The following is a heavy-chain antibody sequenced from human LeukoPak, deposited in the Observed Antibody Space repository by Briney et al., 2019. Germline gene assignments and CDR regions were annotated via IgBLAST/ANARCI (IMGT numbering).Heavy chain of an antibody. CDR1: GFTVSSNY. CDR3: ARDEGLEYSSGSMGDFDI. J-gene: IGHJ3*02. CDR2: IYSGGST. Sequence: GGSLRLSCAASGFTVSSNYMSWVRQAPGKGLEWVSVIYSGGSTYYADSVKGRFTISRDNSKNTLYLQMNSLRAEDTAVYYCARDEGLEYSSGSMGDFDIWGQGTMVTVSS. V-gene: IGHV3-53*01. D-gene: IGHD6-19*01.